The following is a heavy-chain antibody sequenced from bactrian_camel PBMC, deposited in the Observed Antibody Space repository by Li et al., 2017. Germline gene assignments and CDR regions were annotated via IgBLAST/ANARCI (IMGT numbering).Heavy chain of an antibody. D-gene: IGHD1*01. Sequence: VQLVESGGGSVQAGNSLTLSCATTGSFLQTYCMAWFRQAPGQERKGVSSISKDGITNCADSVRGRFTISRDKSKNTVYLQMNNLKTEDTGVYYCAKDGTPCHWALEANLWGEGTQVTVS. CDR3: AKDGTPCHWALEANL. CDR1: GSFLQTYC. J-gene: IGHJ4*01. CDR2: ISKDGIT. V-gene: IGHV3S63*01.